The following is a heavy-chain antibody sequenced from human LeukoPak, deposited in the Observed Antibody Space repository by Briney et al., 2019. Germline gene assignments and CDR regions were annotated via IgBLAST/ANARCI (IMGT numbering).Heavy chain of an antibody. V-gene: IGHV4-34*01. CDR1: GGSFSGYY. CDR3: ARGAGYDFGSGSYYFDY. J-gene: IGHJ4*02. D-gene: IGHD3-3*01. CDR2: INHSGST. Sequence: KSSETLSLTCAVYGGSFSGYYWSWIRQPPGKGLEWIGEINHSGSTNYNPSLKSRVTISVDTSKNQFSLKLSSVTAADTAVYYCARGAGYDFGSGSYYFDYWGQGTLVTVSS.